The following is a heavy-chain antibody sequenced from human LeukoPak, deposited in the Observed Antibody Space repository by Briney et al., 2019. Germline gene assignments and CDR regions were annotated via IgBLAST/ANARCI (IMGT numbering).Heavy chain of an antibody. D-gene: IGHD2-15*01. J-gene: IGHJ4*02. V-gene: IGHV4-59*08. Sequence: KTSETLSLTCTVSGGSISNYYWSWIRQPPGKGLEWIGYIYYTGDTNHNPSLKSRVTISIDTSKNQLSLTLHSVTAADRAVYYCARHPFATPFDYWGRGILVTVSS. CDR2: IYYTGDT. CDR3: ARHPFATPFDY. CDR1: GGSISNYY.